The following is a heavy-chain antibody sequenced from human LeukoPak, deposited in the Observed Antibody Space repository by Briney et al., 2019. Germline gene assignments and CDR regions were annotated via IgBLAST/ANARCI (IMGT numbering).Heavy chain of an antibody. CDR1: GYTFTSYA. J-gene: IGHJ4*02. CDR2: INAGNGNT. Sequence: ASVKVSCKASGYTFTSYAMHWVRQAPGQRLEWMGWINAGNGNTKYSQKFQGRVTITRDTSASTAYMELSSLRSDDTAVYYCARVPRYGAKGFDYWGQGTLVTVSS. CDR3: ARVPRYGAKGFDY. V-gene: IGHV1-3*01. D-gene: IGHD3-10*01.